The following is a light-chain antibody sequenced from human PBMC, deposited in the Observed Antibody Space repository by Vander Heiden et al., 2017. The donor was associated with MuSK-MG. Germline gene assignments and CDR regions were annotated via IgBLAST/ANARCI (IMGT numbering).Light chain of an antibody. Sequence: IVLTQSPLSLPVTPGEPASISCRSSQSLLHVSGYNSLDWYVQKPGQSPQLLIYMASNRASGVPDRFSASGSGTDFTLEISRVEAEDVGVYYCMQDLQGRTFGQWTQVEIK. J-gene: IGKJ1*01. CDR2: MAS. CDR1: QSLLHVSGYNS. CDR3: MQDLQGRT. V-gene: IGKV2-28*01.